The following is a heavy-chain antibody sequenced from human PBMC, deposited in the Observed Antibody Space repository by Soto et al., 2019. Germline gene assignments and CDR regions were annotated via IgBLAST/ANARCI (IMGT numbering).Heavy chain of an antibody. CDR2: IYYSGST. V-gene: IGHV4-31*03. J-gene: IGHJ6*02. CDR3: ASSQGNQQLIYYYGMDV. D-gene: IGHD6-13*01. Sequence: QVQLQVSGLGLVKPSQTLSLTCTVAGGSINSGGDYWSWIRQHPGKGLEWIGNIYYSGSTHYIPSLKTRVTISVDTSKNQFSLKLSSVTAADTAMYYCASSQGNQQLIYYYGMDVWGQGTTVTVSS. CDR1: GGSINSGGDY.